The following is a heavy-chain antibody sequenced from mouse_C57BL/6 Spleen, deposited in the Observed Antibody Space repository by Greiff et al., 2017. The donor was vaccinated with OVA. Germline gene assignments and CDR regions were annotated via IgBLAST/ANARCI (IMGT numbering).Heavy chain of an antibody. V-gene: IGHV1-82*01. D-gene: IGHD2-4*01. CDR1: GYAFSSSW. CDR2: IYPGDGDT. CDR3: ARWDDYPYAMDY. J-gene: IGHJ4*01. Sequence: QVQLKESGPELVKPGASVKISCKASGYAFSSSWMNWVRQRPGKGLEWIGRIYPGDGDTNYNGKFKGKATLTADKSSSTAYMQLSSLTSEDSAVYFCARWDDYPYAMDYWGQGTSVTVSS.